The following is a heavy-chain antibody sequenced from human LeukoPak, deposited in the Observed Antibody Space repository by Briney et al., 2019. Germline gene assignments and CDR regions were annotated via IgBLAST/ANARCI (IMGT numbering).Heavy chain of an antibody. Sequence: GGSLRLSCAASGFTFSSYGMSWVRQAPGKGLEWVSAISGSGGSTYYADSVKGRFTISRDNSKNTLYLQMNSLRAEDTAVYYCASRRSSSWFFDYWGQGTLVTVSS. V-gene: IGHV3-23*01. CDR2: ISGSGGST. CDR3: ASRRSSSWFFDY. J-gene: IGHJ4*02. D-gene: IGHD6-13*01. CDR1: GFTFSSYG.